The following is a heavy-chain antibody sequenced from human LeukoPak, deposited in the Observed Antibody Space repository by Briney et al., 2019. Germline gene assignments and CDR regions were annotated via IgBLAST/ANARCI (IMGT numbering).Heavy chain of an antibody. V-gene: IGHV3-74*01. Sequence: GGSLRLSCAAFGFTFSSYWMHWVRQVPGKGLVWVSRIKSDGSSTSYADLVKGRFTMSRDNAKNTLYLQMNSLRAEDTAVYYCARESRTDYYGDYWGQGTLVTVSS. CDR2: IKSDGSST. CDR1: GFTFSSYW. CDR3: ARESRTDYYGDY. D-gene: IGHD3-10*01. J-gene: IGHJ4*02.